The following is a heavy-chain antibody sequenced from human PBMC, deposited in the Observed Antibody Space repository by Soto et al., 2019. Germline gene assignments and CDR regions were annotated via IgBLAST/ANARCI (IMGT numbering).Heavy chain of an antibody. Sequence: LSLTCNMSGDSYSISTYSWSWIRQPPGKALQWIGFIYQSGVTSYNPSLASRVSISLDRSNNQCSLKLKSVTAADTAVYFCAGMPYTSGLRFDPWGPGTLVTVSS. V-gene: IGHV4-30-2*01. J-gene: IGHJ5*02. CDR3: AGMPYTSGLRFDP. D-gene: IGHD6-19*01. CDR2: IYQSGVT. CDR1: GDSYSISTYS.